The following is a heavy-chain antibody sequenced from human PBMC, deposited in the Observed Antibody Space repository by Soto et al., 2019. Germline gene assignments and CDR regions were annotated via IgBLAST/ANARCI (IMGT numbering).Heavy chain of an antibody. V-gene: IGHV3-11*01. CDR1: GFTFSDYY. CDR3: ATEPNYYDSRHSG. CDR2: ISSSGSTI. D-gene: IGHD3-22*01. Sequence: GGSLRLSCAASGFTFSDYYMSWIRQAPGKGLEWVSYISSSGSTIYYADSVKGRFTISRDNAKNSLYLQMNSLRAEDTAVYYCATEPNYYDSRHSGWGQRTLVTVSS. J-gene: IGHJ4*02.